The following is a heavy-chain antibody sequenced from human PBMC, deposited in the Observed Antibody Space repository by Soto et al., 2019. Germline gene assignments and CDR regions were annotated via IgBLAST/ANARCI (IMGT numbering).Heavy chain of an antibody. V-gene: IGHV4-4*07. Sequence: SETLSLTCTVSGGSISSYRWSWIRQPAGKGLEWIGRLNTYGNTYYNPSLKSRVTISVDTSKNQFSLKLSSVTAADTAVYYCARGSGSGRGGRDYWGQGTLVTVSS. D-gene: IGHD3-10*01. CDR2: LNTYGNT. CDR3: ARGSGSGRGGRDY. J-gene: IGHJ4*02. CDR1: GGSISSYR.